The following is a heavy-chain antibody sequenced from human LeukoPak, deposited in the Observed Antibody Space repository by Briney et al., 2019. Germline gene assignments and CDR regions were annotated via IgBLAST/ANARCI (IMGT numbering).Heavy chain of an antibody. Sequence: GGSLRLSCAASGFTFSSYAMTWVRQAPGKGLEWVSTTSASGVTTYHADSVEGRFTISRDNSKNTLYLQMNSLRAEDTAVYCCAKRGVTGYKEGFDYWGQGTLVTVSS. D-gene: IGHD3-9*01. CDR1: GFTFSSYA. CDR2: TSASGVTT. J-gene: IGHJ4*02. V-gene: IGHV3-23*01. CDR3: AKRGVTGYKEGFDY.